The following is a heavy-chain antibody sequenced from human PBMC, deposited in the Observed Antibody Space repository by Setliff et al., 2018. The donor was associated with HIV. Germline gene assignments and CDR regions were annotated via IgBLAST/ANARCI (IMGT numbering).Heavy chain of an antibody. V-gene: IGHV1-2*06. J-gene: IGHJ4*02. CDR3: ARFPNPSQIVVVMPPDY. CDR1: GYTFTDYY. D-gene: IGHD3-22*01. CDR2: INPNSGGT. Sequence: ASVKVSCKASGYTFTDYYMHWVRQAPGQGLEWMGRINPNSGGTNYAQRFQGRVTLTRDTSSNTAYMELRRLTSDDTAVYYCARFPNPSQIVVVMPPDYWGQGTLVTVSS.